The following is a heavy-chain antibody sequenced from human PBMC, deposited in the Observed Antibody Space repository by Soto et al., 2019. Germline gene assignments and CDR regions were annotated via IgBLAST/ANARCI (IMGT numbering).Heavy chain of an antibody. V-gene: IGHV3-15*01. CDR2: IKSKTDGGTT. Sequence: GGSLRLSCAASGFTFSNAWMSWVRQAPGKGLEWVGRIKSKTDGGTTDYAAPVKGRFTISRDDSKNTLYLQMNSLKTEDTAVYYCTIQTGTTFFFAFDIWGQGTMVTVSS. D-gene: IGHD1-1*01. CDR3: TIQTGTTFFFAFDI. J-gene: IGHJ3*02. CDR1: GFTFSNAW.